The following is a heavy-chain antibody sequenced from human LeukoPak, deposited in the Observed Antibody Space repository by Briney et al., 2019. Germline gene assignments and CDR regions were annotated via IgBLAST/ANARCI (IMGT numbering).Heavy chain of an antibody. CDR3: TTPNEGNWFDP. Sequence: GGSLRLSCAASGFTFSSCAMSWVRQASGKGLEWVGRIRDKGYGHATAYAASVKGRFTLSRDDSKNTAYLQMNSLKTEDTALYYCTTPNEGNWFDPWGQGTLVTVSS. J-gene: IGHJ5*02. CDR1: GFTFSSCA. D-gene: IGHD2-8*01. V-gene: IGHV3-73*01. CDR2: IRDKGYGHAT.